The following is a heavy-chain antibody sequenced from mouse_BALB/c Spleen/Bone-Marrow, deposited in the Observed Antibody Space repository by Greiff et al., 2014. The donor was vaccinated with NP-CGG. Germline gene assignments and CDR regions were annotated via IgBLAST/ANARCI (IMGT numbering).Heavy chain of an antibody. J-gene: IGHJ2*01. V-gene: IGHV5-17*02. CDR2: ISSGSSPI. Sequence: EVMLVESGGGLVQPGGSRKLSCAASGFTFSSFGMHWVRQAPEKGLEWVAYISSGSSPIFYADTVKGRFTISRDNPKNTLFLQMTSLRSEDTAIYYCTRGGNWEDFDHWGQGTTLTVSS. CDR3: TRGGNWEDFDH. CDR1: GFTFSSFG. D-gene: IGHD4-1*01.